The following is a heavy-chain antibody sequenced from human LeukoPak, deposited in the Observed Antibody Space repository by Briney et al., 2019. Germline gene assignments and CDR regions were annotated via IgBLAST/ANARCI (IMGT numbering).Heavy chain of an antibody. CDR1: GYTFTSYD. J-gene: IGHJ3*02. CDR3: ARGAYWNYGNAFDI. D-gene: IGHD1-7*01. V-gene: IGHV1-8*01. CDR2: MNPNSGNT. Sequence: GASVKVSCKASGYTFTSYDINWVRQATGQGLEWVGWMNPNSGNTGYAQKFQGRVTMTRNTSISTAYMELSSLRSEDTAVYYCARGAYWNYGNAFDIWGQGAMATVSS.